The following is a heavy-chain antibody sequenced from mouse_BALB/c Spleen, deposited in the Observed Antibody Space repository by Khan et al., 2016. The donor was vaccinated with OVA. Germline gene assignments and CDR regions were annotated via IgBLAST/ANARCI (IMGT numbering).Heavy chain of an antibody. CDR1: GYTFTSYW. J-gene: IGHJ2*01. CDR2: TNPTNGRT. D-gene: IGHD1-1*01. V-gene: IGHV1S81*02. Sequence: QVQLQQSGAELVKAGASVKMSCKASGYTFTSYWMHWVKQRLGQGLEWFAETNPTNGRTYYNEKFKSKATLTVDKSSSTAYMQLSSPTFEDSAVDYCARIKKIVATYFAYWGQGTTLTVSS. CDR3: ARIKKIVATYFAY.